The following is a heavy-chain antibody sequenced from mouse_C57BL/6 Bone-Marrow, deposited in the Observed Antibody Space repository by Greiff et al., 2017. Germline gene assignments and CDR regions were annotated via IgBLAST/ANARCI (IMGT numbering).Heavy chain of an antibody. V-gene: IGHV3-1*01. CDR1: GYSITSGYD. Sequence: EVKLVESGPGMVKPSQSLSLTCTVTGYSITSGYDWHWIRHFPGNKLEWMGYISYSGSTNYNPSLKSRISITHDTSKNHFFLKLNSVTTEDTATYYCASTVVADWYFDVWGTGTTVTVSS. D-gene: IGHD1-1*01. CDR2: ISYSGST. CDR3: ASTVVADWYFDV. J-gene: IGHJ1*03.